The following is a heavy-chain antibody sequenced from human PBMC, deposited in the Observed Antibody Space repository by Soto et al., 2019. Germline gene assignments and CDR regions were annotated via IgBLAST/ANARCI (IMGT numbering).Heavy chain of an antibody. CDR2: ISGSGGST. CDR1: GFTFSSYA. Sequence: GGSLRLSCAASGFTFSSYAMSWVRQAPGKGLEWVSAISGSGGSTYYADSVKGRFTISRDNSKNTLYLQMNSLRAEDTAVYYCAKDGIAVAGTFDAFDIWGQGTMVTVSS. V-gene: IGHV3-23*01. CDR3: AKDGIAVAGTFDAFDI. J-gene: IGHJ3*02. D-gene: IGHD6-19*01.